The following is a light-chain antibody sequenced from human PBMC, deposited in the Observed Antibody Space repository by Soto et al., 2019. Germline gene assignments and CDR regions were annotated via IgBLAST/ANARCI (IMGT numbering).Light chain of an antibody. CDR3: QQYIRWPLT. CDR2: GTS. Sequence: IVLPQSPGTLSLSPGACCALSGRASQSVSSSYLAWYQQKPGQAPRLLIHGTSSRATGTPDRFSGSGSGTDFTLTINSLEPEDFAVYYCQQYIRWPLTFGRGTKVDNK. J-gene: IGKJ4*02. V-gene: IGKV3-20*01. CDR1: QSVSSSY.